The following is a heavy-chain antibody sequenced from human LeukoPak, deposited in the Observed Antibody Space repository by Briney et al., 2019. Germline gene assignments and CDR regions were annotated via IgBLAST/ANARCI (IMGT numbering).Heavy chain of an antibody. J-gene: IGHJ4*02. Sequence: GRSLRLSCVASGFMFSNYGMHWVRQAPGKGLEWVAVISYDGSNKYYANSVKGRFTISRDNSKNTLYLRMNSLRAEDTAVYHCAKGPQLSGYYPYFDYWGQGTLVTVSS. D-gene: IGHD3-22*01. CDR3: AKGPQLSGYYPYFDY. CDR1: GFMFSNYG. V-gene: IGHV3-30*18. CDR2: ISYDGSNK.